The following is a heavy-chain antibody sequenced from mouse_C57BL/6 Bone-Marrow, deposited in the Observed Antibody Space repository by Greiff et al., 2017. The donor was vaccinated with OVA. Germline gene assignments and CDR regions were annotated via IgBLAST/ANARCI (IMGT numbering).Heavy chain of an antibody. CDR3: ARRGELSVRGWYYFDY. D-gene: IGHD3-2*02. Sequence: QVQLQQPGAELVRPGSSVKLSCKASGYTFTSYWMHWVKQRPIQGLEWIGNIDPSDSDTHYNQKFKDKATLTADKSSSTAYMQLSSLTSEDSAVYYCARRGELSVRGWYYFDYWGQGTTLTVSS. CDR1: GYTFTSYW. CDR2: IDPSDSDT. V-gene: IGHV1-52*01. J-gene: IGHJ2*01.